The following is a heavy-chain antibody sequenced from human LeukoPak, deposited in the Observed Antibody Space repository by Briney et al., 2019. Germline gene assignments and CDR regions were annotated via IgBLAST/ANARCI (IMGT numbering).Heavy chain of an antibody. CDR3: ARDRITMVRGVIFLTGYYYYMDV. V-gene: IGHV3-53*01. CDR2: IYSGGST. Sequence: PGGSLRLSCAASGFTVSSNYMNWVRQAPGKGLEWVSVIYSGGSTYYADSVKGRFTTSRDNSKNTLYLQMNSLRAEDTAVYYCARDRITMVRGVIFLTGYYYYMDVWGKGTTVTISS. J-gene: IGHJ6*03. D-gene: IGHD3-10*01. CDR1: GFTVSSNY.